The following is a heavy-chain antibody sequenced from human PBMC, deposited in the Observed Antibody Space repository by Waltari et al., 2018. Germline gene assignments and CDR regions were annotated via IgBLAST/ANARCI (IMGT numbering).Heavy chain of an antibody. Sequence: QVQLQESGPGLVKPSETLSLTCTVSGGSIRSYYWSWIRQPPGKGLEWIGYIYYSGSTNYNPSLKSRVTISVDTSKNQFSLKLSSVTAADTAVYYCARDPRRAVAGTFYYYGMDVWGQGTTVTVSS. J-gene: IGHJ6*02. CDR1: GGSIRSYY. CDR3: ARDPRRAVAGTFYYYGMDV. CDR2: IYYSGST. V-gene: IGHV4-59*01. D-gene: IGHD6-19*01.